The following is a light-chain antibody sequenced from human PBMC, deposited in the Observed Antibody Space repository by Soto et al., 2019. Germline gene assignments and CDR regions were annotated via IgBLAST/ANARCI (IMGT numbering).Light chain of an antibody. CDR3: QQYGGSPPYT. V-gene: IGKV3-20*01. CDR2: GAS. J-gene: IGKJ2*01. Sequence: VLTQSPSTLSLSPGERATISCRASQSINSSYVAWYQQKPGQAPRLLFYGASRRDTGIPHRFSGSASGTEFTLTISRLEPEDCVVYYCQQYGGSPPYTFGQRTRLEIK. CDR1: QSINSSY.